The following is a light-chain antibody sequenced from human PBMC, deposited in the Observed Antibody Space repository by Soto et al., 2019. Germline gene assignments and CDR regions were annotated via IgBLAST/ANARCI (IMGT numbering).Light chain of an antibody. CDR2: WAS. Sequence: DIVMTQSPDSLAVSLGERATINCKSSQSVLYSSNNKNYLAWYQQKPGRPPKLLIYWASTRESGVPDRFSGSGSGTDFTLTISSLQAEDVAVYYCQQYLDVAQSFGQGTKVEIK. CDR3: QQYLDVAQS. CDR1: QSVLYSSNNKNY. V-gene: IGKV4-1*01. J-gene: IGKJ1*01.